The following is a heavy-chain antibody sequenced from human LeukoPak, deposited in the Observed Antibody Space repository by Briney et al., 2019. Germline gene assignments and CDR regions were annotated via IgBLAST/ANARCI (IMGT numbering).Heavy chain of an antibody. CDR1: GGSISSGGYY. J-gene: IGHJ1*01. V-gene: IGHV4-31*03. Sequence: PSESLCLTCTVSGGSISSGGYYWTWIRQHPGKGLEWIGYIYYSGSTYYNPSLKSRVTISVDTSKNQFSLRLSSVTAADTAVYYCALGYCGGGSCYAREYFQHWGQGTLVTVSS. CDR2: IYYSGST. D-gene: IGHD2-15*01. CDR3: ALGYCGGGSCYAREYFQH.